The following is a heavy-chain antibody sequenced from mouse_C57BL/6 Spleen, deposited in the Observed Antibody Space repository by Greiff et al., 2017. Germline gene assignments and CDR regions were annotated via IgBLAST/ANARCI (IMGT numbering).Heavy chain of an antibody. D-gene: IGHD1-3*01. CDR3: VRRSGSYAMDY. CDR2: IRSKSNNYAK. J-gene: IGHJ4*01. V-gene: IGHV10-1*01. CDR1: GFSFNTYA. Sequence: EVQLVESGGGLVQPKGSLKLSCAASGFSFNTYAMNWVRQAPGTGLEWVARIRSKSNNYAKYYADSVKDRFTISRDDSESMLYLQMNNLKTEYTAMYFCVRRSGSYAMDYWGQGTSVTVSS.